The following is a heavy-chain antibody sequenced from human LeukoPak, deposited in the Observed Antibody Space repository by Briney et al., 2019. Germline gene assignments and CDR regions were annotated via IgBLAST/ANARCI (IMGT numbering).Heavy chain of an antibody. Sequence: GGSLRLSCAASRFTFSDYWMSWVRQAPGKGLEWVAYIKRDGSDIYYVDSVKGRFIISRDDAKNSLYLQLNSLRAEDTAVYYCARDPDYRGSQPHGYFDYWGQGTLVTVSS. J-gene: IGHJ4*02. D-gene: IGHD3-16*01. CDR1: RFTFSDYW. V-gene: IGHV3-7*01. CDR3: ARDPDYRGSQPHGYFDY. CDR2: IKRDGSDI.